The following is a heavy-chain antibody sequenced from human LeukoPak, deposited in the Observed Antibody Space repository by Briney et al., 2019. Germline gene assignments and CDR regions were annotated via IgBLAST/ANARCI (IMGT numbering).Heavy chain of an antibody. J-gene: IGHJ3*02. V-gene: IGHV3-53*01. Sequence: GGSLRPSCAASGFTVSSSYMSWVRQAPGKGLEWVSVIYSGGSTYYADSVKGRFTISRDNSKNTLYLQMNSPRAEDTAVYYCARVVPSTAYCGGDCYAPGAFDIWGQGTMVTVSS. CDR3: ARVVPSTAYCGGDCYAPGAFDI. CDR1: GFTVSSSY. D-gene: IGHD2-21*02. CDR2: IYSGGST.